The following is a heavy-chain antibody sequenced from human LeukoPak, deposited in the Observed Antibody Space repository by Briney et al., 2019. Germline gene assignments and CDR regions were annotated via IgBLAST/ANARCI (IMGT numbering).Heavy chain of an antibody. J-gene: IGHJ4*02. CDR2: ISYDGSNK. CDR3: ARGGQAAPLFDY. Sequence: GGSLRLSCAASGFTFSSYAMHWVRQAPGKGLEWVAVISYDGSNKYYADSVKGRFTISRDNSKNTLYLQMNSLRAEDTAVYYCARGGQAAPLFDYWGQGTLVTVPS. V-gene: IGHV3-30*01. D-gene: IGHD6-6*01. CDR1: GFTFSSYA.